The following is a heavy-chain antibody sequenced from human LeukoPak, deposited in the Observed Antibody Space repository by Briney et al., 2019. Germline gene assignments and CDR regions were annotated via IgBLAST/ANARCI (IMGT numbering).Heavy chain of an antibody. D-gene: IGHD6-19*01. CDR1: GGSTSGYY. V-gene: IGHV4-59*01. CDR2: IYYSGST. Sequence: SETLSLTCTVSGGSTSGYYWSWIRQPPGKGLEWIGDIYYSGSTNYNPSLTSRVTISVDTSKNQFSLKLNSVAAADTAVYYCARGWDGIAVAGSFDYWGQGTLVTVSS. CDR3: ARGWDGIAVAGSFDY. J-gene: IGHJ4*02.